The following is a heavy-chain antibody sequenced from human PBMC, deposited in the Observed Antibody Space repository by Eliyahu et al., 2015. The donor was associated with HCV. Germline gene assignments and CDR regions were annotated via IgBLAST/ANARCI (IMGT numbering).Heavy chain of an antibody. CDR3: ARCPFGSGFGMDV. Sequence: QVQLVQSGAEWXKPGASXXVSCXASGYTFTXXGISWVRQAPGQGLEWMGWINGYNGNTKYGQKFQGRVTMTTDTSTSAAYMELRSLRSDDTAVFYCARCPFGSGFGMDVWGQGTTVTVSS. J-gene: IGHJ6*02. V-gene: IGHV1-18*01. D-gene: IGHD3-10*01. CDR2: INGYNGNT. CDR1: GYTFTXXG.